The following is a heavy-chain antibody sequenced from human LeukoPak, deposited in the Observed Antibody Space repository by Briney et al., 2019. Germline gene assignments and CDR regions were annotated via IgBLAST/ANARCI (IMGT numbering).Heavy chain of an antibody. CDR1: GGSISSSSYY. J-gene: IGHJ4*02. Sequence: SGTLSLTCTVSGGSISSSSYYWGWIPQPPGKGLEWIGSIYYSGSTYYNPSLKSRVTISVDTSKNQFSLKLSSVTAADTAVYYCARDAAAGIADYWGQGTLVTVSS. D-gene: IGHD6-13*01. CDR3: ARDAAAGIADY. V-gene: IGHV4-39*02. CDR2: IYYSGST.